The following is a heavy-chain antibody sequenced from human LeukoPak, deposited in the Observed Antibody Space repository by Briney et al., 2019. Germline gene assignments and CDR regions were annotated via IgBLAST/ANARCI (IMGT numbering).Heavy chain of an antibody. CDR1: GFTLSRNG. Sequence: GGSLRLSCAASGFTLSRNGMSGGRQAPGKGMEGVANIKQDGSEKYYVDSVKGRFTISRDNAKNSLYLQMNSLRAEDTAVYYCAREADLRPGYLADYWGQGTLVTVSS. J-gene: IGHJ4*02. CDR3: AREADLRPGYLADY. D-gene: IGHD3-9*01. CDR2: IKQDGSEK. V-gene: IGHV3-7*03.